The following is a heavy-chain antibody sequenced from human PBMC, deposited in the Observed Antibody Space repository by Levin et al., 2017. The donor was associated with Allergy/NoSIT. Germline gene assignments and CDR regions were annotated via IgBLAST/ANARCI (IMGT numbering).Heavy chain of an antibody. J-gene: IGHJ4*02. CDR2: ISGSGGST. V-gene: IGHV3-23*01. Sequence: GGSLRLSCAASGFTFSNYAMSWVRQAPGKGLEWVSAISGSGGSTYYADSVKGRFTISRDNSKNTLYLEMSSLRADDPAVYYCAKGGPRPATVSPSGTLDYWGQGTLVTVSS. CDR3: AKGGPRPATVSPSGTLDY. CDR1: GFTFSNYA. D-gene: IGHD4-11*01.